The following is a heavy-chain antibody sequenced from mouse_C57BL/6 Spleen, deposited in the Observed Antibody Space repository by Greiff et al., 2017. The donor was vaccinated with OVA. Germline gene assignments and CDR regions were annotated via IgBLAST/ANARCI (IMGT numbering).Heavy chain of an antibody. V-gene: IGHV5-15*01. Sequence: EVQGVESGGGLVQPGGSLKLSCAASGFTFSDYGMAWVRQAPRKGPEWVAFISNLAYSIYYADTVTGRFTISGENAKNTLYLEMSSLRSEDTAMYYCARRGKENWYFDVWGTGTTVTVSS. J-gene: IGHJ1*03. CDR3: ARRGKENWYFDV. CDR1: GFTFSDYG. CDR2: ISNLAYSI.